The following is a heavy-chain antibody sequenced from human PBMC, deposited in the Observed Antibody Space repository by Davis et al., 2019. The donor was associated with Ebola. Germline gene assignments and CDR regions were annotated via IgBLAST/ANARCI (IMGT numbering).Heavy chain of an antibody. V-gene: IGHV1-18*01. Sequence: ASVKVSCKASGYTFTSYGISWVRQAPGQGLEWMGWISAYNGNTNYAQKLQGRVTMTTDTSTSTAYMELRSLRSDDTAVYYCARDPGYCSSTSCYRGSWFDPWGQGTLVTVSS. CDR1: GYTFTSYG. D-gene: IGHD2-2*02. CDR3: ARDPGYCSSTSCYRGSWFDP. J-gene: IGHJ5*02. CDR2: ISAYNGNT.